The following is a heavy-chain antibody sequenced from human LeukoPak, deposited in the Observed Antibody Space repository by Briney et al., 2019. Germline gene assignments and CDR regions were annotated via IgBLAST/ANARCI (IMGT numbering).Heavy chain of an antibody. CDR1: GFTVSSNY. Sequence: GGSLRLSCAASGFTVSSNYMSWVRQAPGKGLEWVSEIYSDGSTYYAASVKGRFSISRDNSKNTVYLQMSSLRGDDTAVYYCARDLREHGVFDIWGQGTMVTVSS. J-gene: IGHJ3*02. CDR3: ARDLREHGVFDI. D-gene: IGHD1-26*01. V-gene: IGHV3-53*01. CDR2: IYSDGST.